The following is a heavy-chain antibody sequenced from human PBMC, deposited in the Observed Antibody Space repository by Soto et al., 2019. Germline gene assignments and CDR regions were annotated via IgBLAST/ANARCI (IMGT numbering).Heavy chain of an antibody. CDR1: GYTFTSYD. Sequence: WASVKVSCKASGYTFTSYDINWVRQATGQGLEWMGWMNPNSGNTGYAQKFQGRVTMTRNTSISTAYMELSSLRSEDTAVYYCARWHDFWSGYIGYWGQGTLVTVSS. V-gene: IGHV1-8*01. CDR2: MNPNSGNT. CDR3: ARWHDFWSGYIGY. J-gene: IGHJ4*02. D-gene: IGHD3-3*01.